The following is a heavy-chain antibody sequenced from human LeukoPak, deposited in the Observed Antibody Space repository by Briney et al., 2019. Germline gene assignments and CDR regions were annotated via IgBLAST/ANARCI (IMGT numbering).Heavy chain of an antibody. V-gene: IGHV1-2*02. CDR1: GYTFTDYS. Sequence: GASVKVSCKTSGYTFTDYSMHWVRQAPGQGLEWMGWINPNSGGTNYAQKFQGRVTMTRDTSISTAYMELSRLRSDDTAVYYCARDRGWYFDLWGRGTLVTVSS. D-gene: IGHD3-10*01. CDR3: ARDRGWYFDL. J-gene: IGHJ2*01. CDR2: INPNSGGT.